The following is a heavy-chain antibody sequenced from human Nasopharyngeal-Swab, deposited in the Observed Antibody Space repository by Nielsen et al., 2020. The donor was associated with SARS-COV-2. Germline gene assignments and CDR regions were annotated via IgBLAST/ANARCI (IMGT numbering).Heavy chain of an antibody. Sequence: GGSLRLSCAASGFTFSSFAMSWVRQAPGKRLEWVSAISGSGGSTYYADSVKGRFTISRDNSKNTLYLQMNSLRAEDTAVYYCARRYCSAGSCMPGDCWGQGTLVTVSS. D-gene: IGHD2-15*01. V-gene: IGHV3-23*01. CDR1: GFTFSSFA. CDR3: ARRYCSAGSCMPGDC. J-gene: IGHJ4*02. CDR2: ISGSGGST.